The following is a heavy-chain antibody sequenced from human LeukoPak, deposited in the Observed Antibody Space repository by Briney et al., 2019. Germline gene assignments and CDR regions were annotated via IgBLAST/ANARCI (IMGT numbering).Heavy chain of an antibody. CDR3: ARGYGSGEDGDY. CDR1: GXTFDDYG. J-gene: IGHJ4*02. D-gene: IGHD3-10*01. CDR2: INWNGGST. Sequence: PGGSLRLSCAASGXTFDDYGMSWVRQAPGKGLEWVSGINWNGGSTGYADSLKGRFTISRDNAKNSLYLQMNSLRAEDTALYYCARGYGSGEDGDYWGQGTLVTVSS. V-gene: IGHV3-20*04.